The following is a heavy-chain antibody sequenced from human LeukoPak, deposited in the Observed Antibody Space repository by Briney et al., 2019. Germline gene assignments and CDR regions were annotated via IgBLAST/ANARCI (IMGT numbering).Heavy chain of an antibody. J-gene: IGHJ4*02. V-gene: IGHV4-39*07. CDR3: TRGAVGGDCSGGSCYFLDN. Sequence: SETLSLTCTVSGGSISSSSYYWGWIRQPPGKGLEWIGSIYYSGSTYYNPSLKSRVTISVDTSKNQFSLKLSSVTAADTAVYYCTRGAVGGDCSGGSCYFLDNWGQGTLVTVSS. CDR2: IYYSGST. D-gene: IGHD2-15*01. CDR1: GGSISSSSYY.